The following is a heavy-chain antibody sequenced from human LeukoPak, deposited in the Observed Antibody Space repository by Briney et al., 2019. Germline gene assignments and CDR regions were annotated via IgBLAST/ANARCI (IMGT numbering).Heavy chain of an antibody. CDR3: ARDQNDSSGYSGGLDY. CDR2: ISSRSTYI. D-gene: IGHD3-22*01. V-gene: IGHV3-21*01. Sequence: GGSLRLSCAASRFTFTSYTMNWVRQAPGKGLEWVSSISSRSTYIYYADSVKGRFTISRDNAKNSLYLQMNGLRAEDTAVYYCARDQNDSSGYSGGLDYWGQGTLVTVSS. CDR1: RFTFTSYT. J-gene: IGHJ4*02.